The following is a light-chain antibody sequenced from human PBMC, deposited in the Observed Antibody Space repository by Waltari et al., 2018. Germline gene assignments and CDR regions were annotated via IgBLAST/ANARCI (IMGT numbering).Light chain of an antibody. CDR1: SGHSSNV. J-gene: IGLJ3*02. CDR3: QTGGHGTWV. V-gene: IGLV4-69*01. CDR2: VNSDGSH. Sequence: QLVLTQSPSASASLGASVKLTCTLSSGHSSNVIAWHQQQSEKGPRYLMKVNSDGSHSKGDDMPDRVSGSSSGAERYLTISSVQSEDEADYYCQTGGHGTWVFGGGTKLTVL.